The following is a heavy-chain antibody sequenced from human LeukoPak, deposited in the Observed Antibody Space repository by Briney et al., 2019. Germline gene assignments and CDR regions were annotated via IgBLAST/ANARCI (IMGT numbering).Heavy chain of an antibody. CDR3: VKDSGRSGGY. CDR1: GFTFNTYT. V-gene: IGHV3-7*01. CDR2: INPAESEK. J-gene: IGHJ4*02. D-gene: IGHD3-3*01. Sequence: GGSLRLSCAASGFTFNTYTMSWVRQAPGRGLEWVAYINPAESEKSYVDSVKGRFTISRDNPKNSLYLQMSSLRAEDTAVYYCVKDSGRSGGYWGQGTLVTVSS.